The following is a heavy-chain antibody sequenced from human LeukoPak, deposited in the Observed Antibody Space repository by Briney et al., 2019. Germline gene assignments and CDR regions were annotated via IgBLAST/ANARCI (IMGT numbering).Heavy chain of an antibody. Sequence: KPSQTLSLTCTVSGGSISSGSYYWSWIRQPAGKGLEWIGRIYTSGSTNYNPSLKSRVTISVDTSKNQFSLKLSSVTAADTAVYYCAREGGDVVVPVPPYYFDYWGQGTLVTVSS. J-gene: IGHJ4*02. CDR3: AREGGDVVVPVPPYYFDY. CDR2: IYTSGST. CDR1: GGSISSGSYY. D-gene: IGHD2-2*01. V-gene: IGHV4-61*02.